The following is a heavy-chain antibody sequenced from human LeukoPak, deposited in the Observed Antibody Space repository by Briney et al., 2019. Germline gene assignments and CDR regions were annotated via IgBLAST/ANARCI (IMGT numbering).Heavy chain of an antibody. V-gene: IGHV3-74*01. Sequence: GGSLRLSCATSGLTFSSNWMHWVRQAPGKGLVWVSRINSDGSSAIYADSVKGRFTISRDNAKNTLYLQMNSLRAEDTAVYYCSTQRGGSPGDYWGQGALVTVSS. J-gene: IGHJ4*02. CDR1: GLTFSSNW. CDR3: STQRGGSPGDY. CDR2: INSDGSSA. D-gene: IGHD6-25*01.